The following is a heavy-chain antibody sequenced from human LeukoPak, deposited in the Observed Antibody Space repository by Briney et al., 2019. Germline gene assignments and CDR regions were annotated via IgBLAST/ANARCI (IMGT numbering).Heavy chain of an antibody. CDR3: AAQGGSGDLRY. V-gene: IGHV3-15*01. Sequence: GGSLRLPCAASGFTFNNTWMNWVRQAPGKAVVGVGRIKRIIDGGTTDYAAPVKSTITVSRDESINTQYRQMSSLKTEDTAVYYGAAQGGSGDLRYWGEGDLVTVSS. J-gene: IGHJ4*02. D-gene: IGHD3-10*01. CDR2: IKRIIDGGTT. CDR1: GFTFNNTW.